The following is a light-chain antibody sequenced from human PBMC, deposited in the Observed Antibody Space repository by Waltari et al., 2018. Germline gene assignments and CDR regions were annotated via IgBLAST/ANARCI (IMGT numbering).Light chain of an antibody. CDR1: QSVSRA. J-gene: IGKJ1*01. CDR2: GAS. Sequence: EIVSTQSPGTLSLSLGERATVSCRASQSVSRALAWYHQKPGQAPRLLISGASTRAPGIPDRFSGSGSGTGFSLTISRLEPDDFAVYYCQHYLRLPVTFGQGTTVEI. CDR3: QHYLRLPVT. V-gene: IGKV3-20*01.